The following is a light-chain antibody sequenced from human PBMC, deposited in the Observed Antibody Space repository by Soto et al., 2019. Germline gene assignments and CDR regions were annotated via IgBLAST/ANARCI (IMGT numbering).Light chain of an antibody. CDR3: QQSYSTPWT. Sequence: DIQMTQSPSSLSASVGDRVTITCRASQSISSYLNWYQQKPGKAPKLLIYAASSLRSGVPSRFSGSGSGTDCTLTISSLQPEDFATYYCQQSYSTPWTFGQGTKVDIK. V-gene: IGKV1-39*01. J-gene: IGKJ1*01. CDR2: AAS. CDR1: QSISSY.